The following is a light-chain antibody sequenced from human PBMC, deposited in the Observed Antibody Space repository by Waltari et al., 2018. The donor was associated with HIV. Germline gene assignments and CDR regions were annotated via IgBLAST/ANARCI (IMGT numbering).Light chain of an antibody. V-gene: IGKV1-9*01. CDR2: AAS. CDR3: QQLNSYPLIT. CDR1: QGISSY. Sequence: DIQLTQSPSFLSASVGDRVTITCRASQGISSYLACYKQKPGKDPKLLIYAASTLQSGVPSRFSGSVSGTEFTRTISSLQPEDFATYDCQQLNSYPLITFGQGTRLEIK. J-gene: IGKJ5*01.